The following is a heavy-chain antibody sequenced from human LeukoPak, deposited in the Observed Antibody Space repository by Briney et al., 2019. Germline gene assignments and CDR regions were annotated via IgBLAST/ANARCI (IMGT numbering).Heavy chain of an antibody. Sequence: GESPKISCKGSGYSFTSYWIGWVRQMPGKGLEWMGIIYPGDSDTRYSPSFQGQVTISADKSISTAYLQWSSLKASDTAMYYCARQYCSSTSCYGHFDYWGQGTLVTVSS. CDR2: IYPGDSDT. V-gene: IGHV5-51*01. CDR3: ARQYCSSTSCYGHFDY. D-gene: IGHD2-2*01. J-gene: IGHJ4*02. CDR1: GYSFTSYW.